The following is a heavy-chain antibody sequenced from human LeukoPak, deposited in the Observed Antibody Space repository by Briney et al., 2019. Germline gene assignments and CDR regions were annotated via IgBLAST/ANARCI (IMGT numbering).Heavy chain of an antibody. Sequence: PWGSLRLSGAASGFTFSSYGMHWVRQGPGKGLEWVAFIRYDGSNKYYADSVKGRFTISRDNAKNTVYLQMNSLRAEDTAVYYCATTKGEWELLPASGWFDPWGQGTLVTVSS. CDR3: ATTKGEWELLPASGWFDP. V-gene: IGHV3-30*02. CDR1: GFTFSSYG. CDR2: IRYDGSNK. D-gene: IGHD1-26*01. J-gene: IGHJ5*02.